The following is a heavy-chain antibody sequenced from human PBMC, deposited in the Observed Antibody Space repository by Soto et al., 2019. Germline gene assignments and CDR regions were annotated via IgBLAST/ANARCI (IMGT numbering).Heavy chain of an antibody. CDR2: ISSSSSTI. CDR3: ARESRFLEWLSLNWFDP. D-gene: IGHD3-3*01. Sequence: PGGSLRLSCAASGFTFSSYSMNWLRQAPGKGLEWVSYISSSSSTIYYADSVKGRFTISRDNAKNSLYLQMNSLRDEDTAVYYCARESRFLEWLSLNWFDPWGQGTLVTVS. V-gene: IGHV3-48*02. J-gene: IGHJ5*02. CDR1: GFTFSSYS.